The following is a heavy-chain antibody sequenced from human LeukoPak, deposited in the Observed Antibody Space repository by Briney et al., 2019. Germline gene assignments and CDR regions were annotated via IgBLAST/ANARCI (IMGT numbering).Heavy chain of an antibody. CDR3: ARDIYYDSSGYYVY. D-gene: IGHD3-22*01. Sequence: GGSLRLSCAASGFTFNNYWMTWVRQAPGKGLEWVSSISSSSSYIYYADSVKGRFTISRDNAKNSLYLQMNSLRAEDTAVYYCARDIYYDSSGYYVYWGQGTLVTVSS. CDR1: GFTFNNYW. V-gene: IGHV3-21*01. J-gene: IGHJ4*02. CDR2: ISSSSSYI.